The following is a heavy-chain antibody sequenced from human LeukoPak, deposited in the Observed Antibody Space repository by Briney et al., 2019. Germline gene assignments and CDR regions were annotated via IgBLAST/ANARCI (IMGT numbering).Heavy chain of an antibody. D-gene: IGHD6-19*01. V-gene: IGHV4-59*01. Sequence: PSETLSLTCTVSGFSISSYYWSWLRQPPGKGLEWIGYIYYSGSTNYNPSLKSRVTISVDTSKNQFSLKLSSVTAADTAVYYCARDPVAGEAFDIWGQGTMVTVSS. CDR1: GFSISSYY. CDR3: ARDPVAGEAFDI. J-gene: IGHJ3*02. CDR2: IYYSGST.